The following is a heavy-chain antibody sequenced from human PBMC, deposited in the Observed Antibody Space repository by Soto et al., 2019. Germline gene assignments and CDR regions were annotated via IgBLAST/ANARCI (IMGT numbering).Heavy chain of an antibody. V-gene: IGHV3-30*18. CDR2: ISYDGSNK. D-gene: IGHD2-2*03. CDR1: GFTFSSYG. CDR3: AKGPGFEMDATDLIDY. J-gene: IGHJ4*02. Sequence: QVQLVESGGGVVQHGRSLRLSCSASGFTFSSYGMHWVRQAPGKGLDRVAVISYDGSNKYYADSVKGRFTISRDNSKNTLYLQMNSLRAEDTAVYYCAKGPGFEMDATDLIDYWGQGTLVTVSS.